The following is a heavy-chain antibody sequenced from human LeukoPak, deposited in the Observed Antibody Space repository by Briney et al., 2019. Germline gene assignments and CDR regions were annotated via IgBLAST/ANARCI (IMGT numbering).Heavy chain of an antibody. J-gene: IGHJ4*02. CDR2: TYYRSKWYN. Sequence: SQTLSLTCAISGDSVSGNSAAWNWIRQPPSRGLEWLGRTYYRSKWYNNYAVSVKSRITINPDTSNNQFSLQLNSVTPEDTAVYYCARGSSYSSGWAYYFDYWGQGTLVTVSS. V-gene: IGHV6-1*01. CDR1: GDSVSGNSAA. D-gene: IGHD6-19*01. CDR3: ARGSSYSSGWAYYFDY.